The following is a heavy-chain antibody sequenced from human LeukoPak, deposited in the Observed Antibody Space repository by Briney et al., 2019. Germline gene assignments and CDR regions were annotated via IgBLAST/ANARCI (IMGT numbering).Heavy chain of an antibody. Sequence: PGGSLRLSCAASGLTFSTYGMNWVRRAPGKGLEWVPAITGSGGNTYYADSVKGRFTVPGDNSKNTLFLQMKSLRADDTAVYYCAKVRSPTVVTQLNAFDIWGQGTMVTVSS. J-gene: IGHJ3*02. CDR1: GLTFSTYG. CDR3: AKVRSPTVVTQLNAFDI. D-gene: IGHD4-23*01. CDR2: ITGSGGNT. V-gene: IGHV3-23*01.